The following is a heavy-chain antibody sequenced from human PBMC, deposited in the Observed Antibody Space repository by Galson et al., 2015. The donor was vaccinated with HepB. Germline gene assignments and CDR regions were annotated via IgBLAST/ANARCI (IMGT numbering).Heavy chain of an antibody. CDR3: ATLTSGIVGATTNFDY. CDR1: RYTFTDYY. D-gene: IGHD1-26*01. J-gene: IGHJ4*02. CDR2: VDPEDGET. V-gene: IGHV1-69-2*01. Sequence: VKVSCKVSRYTFTDYYMHWVQQAPGKGLEWMGLVDPEDGETIYAEKFQGRVTITADTSTDTAYMELSSLRSEDTAVYYCATLTSGIVGATTNFDYWGQGTLVTVSS.